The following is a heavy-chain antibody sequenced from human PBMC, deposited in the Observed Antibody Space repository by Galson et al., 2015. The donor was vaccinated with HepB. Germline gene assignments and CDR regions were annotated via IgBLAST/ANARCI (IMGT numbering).Heavy chain of an antibody. CDR1: GFTFGDYA. Sequence: SLRLSCAASGFTFGDYAMSWFRQAPGKGLEWVGFIRSKAYGGTTEYAASVKGRFTISRDDSKSIAYLQMNSLKTEDTAVYYCTRVVLRYFDWLSGLDYWGQGTLVTVSS. CDR2: IRSKAYGGTT. J-gene: IGHJ4*02. CDR3: TRVVLRYFDWLSGLDY. V-gene: IGHV3-49*03. D-gene: IGHD3-9*01.